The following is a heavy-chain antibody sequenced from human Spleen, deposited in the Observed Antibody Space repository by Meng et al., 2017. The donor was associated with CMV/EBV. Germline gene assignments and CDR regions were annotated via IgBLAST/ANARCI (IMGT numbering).Heavy chain of an antibody. D-gene: IGHD3-10*01. CDR2: INHSGST. CDR3: ASTVWFGELKDY. V-gene: IGHV4-34*01. Sequence: GSLRLSCAVYGGSFSGYYWSWIRQPPGKGLEWIGEINHSGSTNYNPSLKSRVTISVDTSNNQFSLKLNSVTAADTAVYYCASTVWFGELKDYWGQGTLVTVSS. CDR1: GGSFSGYY. J-gene: IGHJ4*02.